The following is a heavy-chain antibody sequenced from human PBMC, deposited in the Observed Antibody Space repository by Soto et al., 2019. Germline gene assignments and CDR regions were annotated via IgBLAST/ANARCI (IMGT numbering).Heavy chain of an antibody. J-gene: IGHJ6*03. CDR2: IYYSGST. Sequence: SETLSLTCTVSGGSISSSSYYWGWIRQPPGKGLEWIGSIYYSGSTYYNPSLKSRVTISVDTSKNQFSLKLSSVTAADTAVYYCARQSDIVVVPAAIGYYMDVWGKGTTVTVSS. CDR1: GGSISSSSYY. D-gene: IGHD2-2*02. CDR3: ARQSDIVVVPAAIGYYMDV. V-gene: IGHV4-39*01.